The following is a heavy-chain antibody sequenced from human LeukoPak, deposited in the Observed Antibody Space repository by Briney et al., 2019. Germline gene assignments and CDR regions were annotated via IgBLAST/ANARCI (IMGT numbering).Heavy chain of an antibody. J-gene: IGHJ4*02. Sequence: GGSLRLSCATSGFTFSSYEMNWVRQAPGKGLEWVSYISSSGNTIYYADSVKGRFTISRDNAKNSLYLQMNSLRAEDTAVYYCARAGFLEWLIYYWGQGNLVTVSS. V-gene: IGHV3-48*03. D-gene: IGHD3-3*01. CDR1: GFTFSSYE. CDR2: ISSSGNTI. CDR3: ARAGFLEWLIYY.